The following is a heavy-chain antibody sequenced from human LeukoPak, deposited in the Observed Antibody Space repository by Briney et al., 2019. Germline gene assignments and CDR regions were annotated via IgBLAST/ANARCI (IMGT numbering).Heavy chain of an antibody. CDR3: ARLGGRNFDY. V-gene: IGHV3-64*01. J-gene: IGHJ4*02. D-gene: IGHD6-25*01. Sequence: GGSLRLSCAASGFTFSSYAMHWVRQAPGKGLEYVSAISSNGGSTYYANSVKGGFTISRDNSKNTLYLQMGSLRAEDMAVYYCARLGGRNFDYWGQGTLVTVSS. CDR1: GFTFSSYA. CDR2: ISSNGGST.